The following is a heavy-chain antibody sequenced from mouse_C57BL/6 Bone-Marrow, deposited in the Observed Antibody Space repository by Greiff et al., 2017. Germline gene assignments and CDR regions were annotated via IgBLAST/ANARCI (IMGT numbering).Heavy chain of an antibody. V-gene: IGHV5-17*01. CDR2: ISSGSSTI. CDR3: ARGYYGNYWFAY. CDR1: GFTFSDYG. J-gene: IGHJ3*01. D-gene: IGHD2-1*01. Sequence: DVKLVESGGGLVKPGGSLKLSCAASGFTFSDYGMHWVRQAPEKGLEWVAYISSGSSTIYYADTVKGRFTISRDNAKNTLFLQMTSLRSEDTAMYYCARGYYGNYWFAYWGQGTLVTVSA.